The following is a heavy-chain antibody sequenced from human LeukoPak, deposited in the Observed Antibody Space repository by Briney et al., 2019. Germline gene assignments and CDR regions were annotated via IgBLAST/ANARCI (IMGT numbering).Heavy chain of an antibody. CDR1: GFTFDDYA. J-gene: IGHJ4*02. V-gene: IGHV3-9*01. Sequence: QTGGSLRLSCAASGFTFDDYAMHWVRQAPGKGLEWVSGISWNSGSIGYADSVKGRFTISRDNAKNSLYLQMNSLRAEDTALYYCAKGQGDTKVRGPILASWGQGTLVTVSS. CDR2: ISWNSGSI. CDR3: AKGQGDTKVRGPILAS. D-gene: IGHD3-10*01.